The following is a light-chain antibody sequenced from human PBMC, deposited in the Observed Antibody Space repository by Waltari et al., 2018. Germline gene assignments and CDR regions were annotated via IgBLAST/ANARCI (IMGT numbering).Light chain of an antibody. CDR2: HAI. J-gene: IGKJ5*01. CDR1: QSLSGVLGWY. CDR3: YQRTSWPLT. Sequence: EIVLTQSPAILSLSPGDTATLPCRASQSLSGVLGWYLDWYHQKPGQAPRLLIYHAIQRAAGIPARFSGSGSGTDFTLTISGLEPDDFAVYYCYQRTSWPLTFGQGTRVETK. V-gene: IGKV3-11*01.